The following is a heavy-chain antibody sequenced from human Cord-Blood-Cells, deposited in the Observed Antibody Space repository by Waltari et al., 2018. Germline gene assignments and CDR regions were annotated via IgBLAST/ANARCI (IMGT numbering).Heavy chain of an antibody. CDR1: GGSISSSSYY. J-gene: IGHJ3*02. CDR2: IYYSGST. Sequence: QLQLQESGPGLVKPSETLSLTCTVSGGSISSSSYYWGWIRQPPGKGLEWIGSIYYSGSTYYNPSLKSRVTISVDTSKNQFSLKLSSVTAADTAVYYCARLEWGLRRCAFDIWGQGTMVTVSS. V-gene: IGHV4-39*01. D-gene: IGHD1-26*01. CDR3: ARLEWGLRRCAFDI.